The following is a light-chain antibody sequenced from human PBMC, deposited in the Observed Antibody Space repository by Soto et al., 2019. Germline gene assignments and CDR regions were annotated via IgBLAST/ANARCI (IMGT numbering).Light chain of an antibody. Sequence: QSALTQPASVSGSPGQSIAISCTGTSSDVGGYNYVSWYQQHPGKAPKLMVYDVSNRPSGVSNRFSDSKSGNTASLTISGLQAEDEADYYCSSYTSSSTDVFGTGTKVTVL. CDR3: SSYTSSSTDV. CDR1: SSDVGGYNY. V-gene: IGLV2-14*01. CDR2: DVS. J-gene: IGLJ1*01.